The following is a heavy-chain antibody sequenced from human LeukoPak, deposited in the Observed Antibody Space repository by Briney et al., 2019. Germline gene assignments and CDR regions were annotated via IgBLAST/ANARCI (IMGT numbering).Heavy chain of an antibody. CDR3: ARGSNTILPYYYYMDV. V-gene: IGHV1-69*13. CDR2: IIPIFGTA. CDR1: GGTFSSYA. J-gene: IGHJ6*03. D-gene: IGHD3-3*01. Sequence: ASVKVSCKASGGTFSSYAISWVRQAPGQGLEWMGGIIPIFGTANYAQKFQGRVTITADESTSTAYMELSSLRSEDTAVYYCARGSNTILPYYYYMDVWGKGTTVTVSS.